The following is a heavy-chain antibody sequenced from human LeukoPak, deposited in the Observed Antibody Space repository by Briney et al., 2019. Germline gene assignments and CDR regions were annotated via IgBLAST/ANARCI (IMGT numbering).Heavy chain of an antibody. Sequence: ASVKVSCKTSGYSFSNYGISWVPQAPGQGLEWMGWISAYNGHTNYPQKVQGRVTMTTDTSTSTAYMELRSLRSDDTAVYYCARDYGSGWLRFDYWGQGTLVTVSS. CDR1: GYSFSNYG. V-gene: IGHV1-18*01. CDR2: ISAYNGHT. CDR3: ARDYGSGWLRFDY. J-gene: IGHJ4*02. D-gene: IGHD6-19*01.